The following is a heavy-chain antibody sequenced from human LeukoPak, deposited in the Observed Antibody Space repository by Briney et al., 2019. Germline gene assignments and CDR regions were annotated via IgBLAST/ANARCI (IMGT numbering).Heavy chain of an antibody. D-gene: IGHD6-13*01. V-gene: IGHV4-34*01. J-gene: IGHJ5*02. Sequence: SETLSLTCAAYGGSFSGYYWSWIRQPPGKGLEWIGGINNSGSTNYNPSLKSRVTISVDTSKNQFSLKLSSVTAAHTAVYYCAGIATGFNWFDPWGQGTRVTVST. CDR3: AGIATGFNWFDP. CDR1: GGSFSGYY. CDR2: INNSGST.